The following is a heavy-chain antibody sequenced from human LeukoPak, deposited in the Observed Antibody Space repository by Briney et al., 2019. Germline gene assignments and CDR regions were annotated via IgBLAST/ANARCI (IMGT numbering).Heavy chain of an antibody. CDR2: IRGSGGAT. CDR1: GFTFSTYA. J-gene: IGHJ4*02. CDR3: AKDDLGFGKLGY. D-gene: IGHD3-10*01. V-gene: IGHV3-23*01. Sequence: GGPLRLSCAASGFTFSTYAMSWVRQAPGKGLEWVSGIRGSGGATYYADSVKGRFTISRDNSKNTLYLQMNSLRAEDTAVYYCAKDDLGFGKLGYWGQGTLVTVSS.